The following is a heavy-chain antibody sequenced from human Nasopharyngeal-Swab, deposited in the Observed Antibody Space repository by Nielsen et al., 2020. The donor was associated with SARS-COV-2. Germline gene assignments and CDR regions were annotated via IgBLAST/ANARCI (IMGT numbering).Heavy chain of an antibody. Sequence: LRLSCTVSGGSISSGGYYWSWIRQHPGKGLEWIGYISYSGTTYYNPSLKSRVIISVDTSKNQFSLKVSSVIAADTALYYCARGNRPYESFDYWGQGILVTVSS. CDR1: GGSISSGGYY. D-gene: IGHD5-12*01. V-gene: IGHV4-31*03. CDR2: ISYSGTT. CDR3: ARGNRPYESFDY. J-gene: IGHJ4*02.